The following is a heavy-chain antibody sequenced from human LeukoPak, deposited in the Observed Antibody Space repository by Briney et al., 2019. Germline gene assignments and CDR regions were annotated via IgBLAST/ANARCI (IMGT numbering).Heavy chain of an antibody. D-gene: IGHD2-2*01. V-gene: IGHV1-18*01. CDR3: ARVVVVPAVMPGYYFDY. CDR2: ISAYNGNT. Sequence: ASVKVSCKASGYTFTNYGISWVRQAPGQGLEWMGWISAYNGNTNYAQKLQGRVTMTTDTSTSTAYMELRSLRSDDTAVYYCARVVVVPAVMPGYYFDYWGQGTLVTVSS. J-gene: IGHJ4*02. CDR1: GYTFTNYG.